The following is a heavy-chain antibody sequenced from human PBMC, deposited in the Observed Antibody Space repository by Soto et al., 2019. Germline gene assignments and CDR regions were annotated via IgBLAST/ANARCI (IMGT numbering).Heavy chain of an antibody. V-gene: IGHV3-21*06. J-gene: IGHJ6*02. CDR1: GFTFSSYS. CDR2: ISSRTDYR. D-gene: IGHD6-6*01. CDR3: GREKEDEGSSSLRVYYGVDV. Sequence: PGGSLRLSCAASGFTFSSYSMNWVRQAPGKGLEWVSSISSRTDYRHYTESVKGRFTISRDNAKNSVFLQMSSLRAEDAAVYYCGREKEDEGSSSLRVYYGVDVWGQGTTVTVSS.